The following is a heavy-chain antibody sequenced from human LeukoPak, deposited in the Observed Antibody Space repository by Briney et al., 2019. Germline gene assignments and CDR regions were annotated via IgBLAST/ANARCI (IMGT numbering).Heavy chain of an antibody. V-gene: IGHV4-34*01. Sequence: SETLSLTCAVYSGSFSGYYWSWIRQPPGKGLEWIGEINHSGSTNYNPSLKSRVTISVDTSKNQFSLKLSSVTAADTAVYYCAIGGLFNYYGSGSYLWFDPWGQGTLVTVSS. CDR1: SGSFSGYY. CDR2: INHSGST. D-gene: IGHD3-10*01. J-gene: IGHJ5*02. CDR3: AIGGLFNYYGSGSYLWFDP.